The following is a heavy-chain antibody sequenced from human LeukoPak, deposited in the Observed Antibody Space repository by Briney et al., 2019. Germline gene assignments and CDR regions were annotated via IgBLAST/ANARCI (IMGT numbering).Heavy chain of an antibody. CDR2: IKATPDGGTT. V-gene: IGHV3-15*01. CDR1: GFTFSKAW. Sequence: PGGSLRLPCAASGFTFSKAWMSWVRQAPGKGLEWVGHIKATPDGGTTEYGAPVKGRFTISRDDSKNTLYLQMNSLKSEDTAVYFCTTLPGYSYGYLQDYWGQGTLVTVSS. J-gene: IGHJ4*02. CDR3: TTLPGYSYGYLQDY. D-gene: IGHD5-18*01.